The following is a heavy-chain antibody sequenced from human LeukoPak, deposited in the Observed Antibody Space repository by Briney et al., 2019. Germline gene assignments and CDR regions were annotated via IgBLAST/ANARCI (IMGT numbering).Heavy chain of an antibody. Sequence: GGSLRLSCAVSGFSFSSYAMSWVRQAPGKGLEWVSTINDGGGHTYYPDSVKGRFTVSRDNSKNTLCLQMNSLRAEDTAVYYCVGYYYVSGTKARAFDIWGQGTMVTVSS. CDR1: GFSFSSYA. J-gene: IGHJ3*02. V-gene: IGHV3-23*01. CDR2: INDGGGHT. D-gene: IGHD3-10*01. CDR3: VGYYYVSGTKARAFDI.